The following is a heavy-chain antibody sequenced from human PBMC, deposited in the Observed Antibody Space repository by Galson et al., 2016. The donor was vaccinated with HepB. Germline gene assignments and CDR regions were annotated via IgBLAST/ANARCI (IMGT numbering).Heavy chain of an antibody. Sequence: SVKVSCKASGGTFSSYAISWVRQAPGQGLEWMGKIIPIFGTTIYAQKFQGRVTITADKSTSTAYMELSSLRSEDTAVYYCARGWIVVVFTAVDYYGMDVWGQGTTVTVSS. CDR1: GGTFSSYA. CDR2: IIPIFGTT. D-gene: IGHD3-22*01. CDR3: ARGWIVVVFTAVDYYGMDV. J-gene: IGHJ6*02. V-gene: IGHV1-69*06.